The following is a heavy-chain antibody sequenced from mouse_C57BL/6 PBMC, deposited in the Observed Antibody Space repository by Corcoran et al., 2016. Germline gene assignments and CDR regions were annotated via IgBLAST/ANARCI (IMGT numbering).Heavy chain of an antibody. J-gene: IGHJ4*01. V-gene: IGHV1-19*01. D-gene: IGHD1-1*01. CDR2: INPYNGGT. Sequence: EVQLQQSGPVLVKPGASVKMSCKASGYTFTDYYMNWVKQSHGKSLEWIGVINPYNGGTSYNQKFKGKATLTVDKSSSTAYMELNSLTSEDSAVYYCAIYYYGSSYAMDYWGQGTSVTVS. CDR3: AIYYYGSSYAMDY. CDR1: GYTFTDYY.